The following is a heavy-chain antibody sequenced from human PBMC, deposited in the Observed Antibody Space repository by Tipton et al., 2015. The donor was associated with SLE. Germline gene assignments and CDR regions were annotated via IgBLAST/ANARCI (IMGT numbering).Heavy chain of an antibody. CDR1: GYSFTNQW. CDR3: ARAGSTGTAPDV. Sequence: QSGAEVKKPGESLKISCKGSGYSFTNQWIGWVRQMPGKGLEWMGVIYPDDSDTRYSPSFQGQVTISADKSTATAYLQWSSLKASDSAIYYCARAGSTGTAPDVWGQGTMVTVSS. CDR2: IYPDDSDT. V-gene: IGHV5-51*03. J-gene: IGHJ3*01. D-gene: IGHD1-1*01.